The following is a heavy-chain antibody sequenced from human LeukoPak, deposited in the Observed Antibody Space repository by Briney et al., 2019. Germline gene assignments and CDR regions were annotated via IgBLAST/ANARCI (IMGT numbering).Heavy chain of an antibody. CDR1: GFTFSSYS. Sequence: GGSLRLSCAASGFTFSSYSMNWVRQAPGKGLEWVSSISGSSSYIYYADSVKGRFTISRDNAKNSLYLQMNSLRAEDTAVYYCARGGSSWYWLDYWGQGTLVTVSS. J-gene: IGHJ4*02. CDR3: ARGGSSWYWLDY. D-gene: IGHD6-13*01. V-gene: IGHV3-21*01. CDR2: ISGSSSYI.